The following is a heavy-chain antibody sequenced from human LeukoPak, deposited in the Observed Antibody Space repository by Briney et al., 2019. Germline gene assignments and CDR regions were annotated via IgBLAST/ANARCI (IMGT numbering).Heavy chain of an antibody. CDR2: ISSSSSYI. J-gene: IGHJ3*02. Sequence: PGGSLRLSCAASGFTFISYSMNWVRQAPGKGLEWVSSISSSSSYIYYADSVKGRFTISRDNAKNSLYLQMNSLRAEDTAVYYCASLGVAANDAFDIWGQGTMVTVSS. CDR3: ASLGVAANDAFDI. CDR1: GFTFISYS. D-gene: IGHD3-3*01. V-gene: IGHV3-21*01.